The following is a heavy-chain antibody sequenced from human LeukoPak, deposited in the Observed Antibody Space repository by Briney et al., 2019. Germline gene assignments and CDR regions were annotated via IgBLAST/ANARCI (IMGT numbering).Heavy chain of an antibody. CDR1: GGTFSSYA. D-gene: IGHD2-2*01. Sequence: SVKVSCKASGGTFSSYAISWVRQAPGQGLEWMGGIIPIFGTANYAQKFQGRVTITADESTSTAYMELSSLRSEDTAVYYCARDRYPPDIVVVPAASNWFDPWGQGTLVTVSS. CDR3: ARDRYPPDIVVVPAASNWFDP. V-gene: IGHV1-69*01. CDR2: IIPIFGTA. J-gene: IGHJ5*02.